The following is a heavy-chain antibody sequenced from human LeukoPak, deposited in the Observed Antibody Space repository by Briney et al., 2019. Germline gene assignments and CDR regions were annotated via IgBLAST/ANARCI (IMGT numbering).Heavy chain of an antibody. V-gene: IGHV3-15*07. CDR2: IRSKGSGGTI. D-gene: IGHD3-22*01. J-gene: IGHJ4*02. CDR3: TWDSSGFYLLDS. Sequence: GGSLRLSCAASGFTFSNYAMNWVRQAPGKGLEWVGRIRSKGSGGTIDYAAPVKGRFTISRDDSKNTLYLQMNSLKTEDTAVYYCTWDSSGFYLLDSWGQGTLVTVSS. CDR1: GFTFSNYA.